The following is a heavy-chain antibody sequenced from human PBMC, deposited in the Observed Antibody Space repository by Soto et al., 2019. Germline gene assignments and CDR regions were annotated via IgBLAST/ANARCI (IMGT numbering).Heavy chain of an antibody. CDR3: ARGILGHSYASYYYALDV. CDR2: ISRTFRTK. CDR1: VGTFSNYD. J-gene: IGHJ6*02. Sequence: GASVKVSCKASVGTFSNYDISWVRQAPGQGPEWMGRISRTFRTKNYEEKYQGRVTITADESTSTAYMEVSSLRSDDTAVYFCARGILGHSYASYYYALDVWGQGTTVTVSS. D-gene: IGHD5-18*01. V-gene: IGHV1-69*13.